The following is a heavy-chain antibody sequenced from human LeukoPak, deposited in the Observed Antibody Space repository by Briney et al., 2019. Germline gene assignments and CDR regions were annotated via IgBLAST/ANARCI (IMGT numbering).Heavy chain of an antibody. CDR2: IYGTGDE. CDR1: GFSLNTSGVG. V-gene: IGHV2-5*01. J-gene: IGHJ6*03. D-gene: IGHD1-14*01. CDR3: AYEPGGRYYYMDV. Sequence: SGPTLVNPTQTLTLTCDFSGFSLNTSGVGVGWIRQPPGKALEWLALIYGTGDERYSPSLKSRLAITKDTSKNQVVLTMTSMDPVDTATYYCAYEPGGRYYYMDVWGKGTTVAVSS.